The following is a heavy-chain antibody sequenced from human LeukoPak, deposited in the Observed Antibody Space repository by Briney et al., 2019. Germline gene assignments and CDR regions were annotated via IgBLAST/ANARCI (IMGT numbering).Heavy chain of an antibody. CDR2: FDPEDGET. CDR1: GYTLTELS. J-gene: IGHJ4*02. D-gene: IGHD3-10*01. Sequence: ASVTVSCKVSGYTLTELSMHWVRQAPGKGLERMGGFDPEDGETIYSQKFQGRVTMTEDTSKDTAYMELNSLRCEDKAVYYCGTVGENYYGSGSLRAFDFWGQGNLVIVS. CDR3: GTVGENYYGSGSLRAFDF. V-gene: IGHV1-24*01.